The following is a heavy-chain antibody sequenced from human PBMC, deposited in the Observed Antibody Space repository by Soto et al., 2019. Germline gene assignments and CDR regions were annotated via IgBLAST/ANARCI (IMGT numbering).Heavy chain of an antibody. CDR2: IYYSGST. CDR1: GGSISSYY. D-gene: IGHD4-17*01. CDR3: ARVYGLDAFDF. Sequence: QVQLQESGPGLVKPSETLSLTFTVSGGSISSYYWSWIRQPPGKGLEWIGYIYYSGSTNYNPSLKSRFTISVDTSKIPYSLKLSSVTAAVTAVYYCARVYGLDAFDFGGQGTMVTVSS. V-gene: IGHV4-59*12. J-gene: IGHJ3*01.